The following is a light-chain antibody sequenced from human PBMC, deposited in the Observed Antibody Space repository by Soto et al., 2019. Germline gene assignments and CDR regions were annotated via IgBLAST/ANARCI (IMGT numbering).Light chain of an antibody. CDR1: QDIRTE. Sequence: AIQMTQSPSSLSASVGDRVTITCRASQDIRTELGWYQQKPVKAPKLLIYASSSLQSGVPSRFSGSGSGTDFTLTISSLQPEDFATYYCLQDSKYPRTFGQGTKVEIK. J-gene: IGKJ1*01. CDR3: LQDSKYPRT. V-gene: IGKV1-6*01. CDR2: ASS.